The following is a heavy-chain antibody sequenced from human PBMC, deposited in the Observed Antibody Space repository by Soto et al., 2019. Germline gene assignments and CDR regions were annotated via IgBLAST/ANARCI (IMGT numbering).Heavy chain of an antibody. CDR2: IYPGDSDT. Sequence: GESLKISCKASGYKFTSYWIARVRQMPGKGLEWMGIIYPGDSDTRYSPSFQGQVTISGDRSISTTYLQWSSLKASDCAIYYCARHRSSSSRDYFDFWGQGTLVTVS. CDR3: ARHRSSSSRDYFDF. J-gene: IGHJ4*02. D-gene: IGHD2-2*01. V-gene: IGHV5-51*01. CDR1: GYKFTSYW.